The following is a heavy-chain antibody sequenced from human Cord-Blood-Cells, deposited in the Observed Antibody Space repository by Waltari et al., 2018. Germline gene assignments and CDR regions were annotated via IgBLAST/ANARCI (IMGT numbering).Heavy chain of an antibody. CDR1: GFTFSSYS. J-gene: IGHJ2*01. Sequence: EVQLVESGGGLVKPGGSLRLSCAASGFTFSSYSMNWVRQAPGKGLGWVEYIRSISSYKYYADSVKGRFTISRDNAKNSLYLQMNSLRAEDTAVYYCARNPYSGSWYFDLWGRGTLVTVSS. CDR2: IRSISSYK. V-gene: IGHV3-21*01. CDR3: ARNPYSGSWYFDL. D-gene: IGHD1-26*01.